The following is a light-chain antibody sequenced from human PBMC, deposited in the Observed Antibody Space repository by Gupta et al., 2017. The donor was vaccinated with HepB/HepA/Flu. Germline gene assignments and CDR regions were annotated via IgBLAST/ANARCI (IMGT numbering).Light chain of an antibody. CDR1: SSDVGGYNY. J-gene: IGLJ2*01. CDR3: SAYTSSSSVV. V-gene: IGLV2-14*01. Sequence: QSALTQPASVSGSPGPSITISCTGTSSDVGGYNYVSWYQQHPGKAPKLMVYDVSNRPAGVANRFSGSKSGNTASLTISGPQAEDAADYYCSAYTSSSSVVFGGGTKLTVL. CDR2: DVS.